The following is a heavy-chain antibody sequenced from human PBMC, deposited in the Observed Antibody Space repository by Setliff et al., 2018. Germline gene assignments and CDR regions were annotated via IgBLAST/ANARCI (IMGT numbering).Heavy chain of an antibody. CDR3: ARQGCGTTSCHSIDY. J-gene: IGHJ4*01. V-gene: IGHV5-51*01. CDR1: EYTFTNYW. CDR2: VYCGDSDT. D-gene: IGHD2-2*01. Sequence: PGASLKISCKASEYTFTNYWIGWVRQMPGKGLEWMGVVYCGDSDTRYSSSFQGQVTMSADKSIRSGYLQWTSLKVSDTAMYFCARQGCGTTSCHSIDYWGQGTLVTVSS.